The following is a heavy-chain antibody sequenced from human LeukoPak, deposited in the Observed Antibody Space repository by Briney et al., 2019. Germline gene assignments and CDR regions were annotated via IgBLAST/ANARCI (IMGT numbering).Heavy chain of an antibody. CDR1: GGSISSSSYY. Sequence: SETLSLTCTGSGGSISSSSYYWGWIRQPPGKGLEWIGSIYYSGSTYYKPSLKSRVTISVDTSKNQFSLKLSSVTAADTAVYYCARYGIGYYYFDYWGQGTLVTVSS. CDR2: IYYSGST. J-gene: IGHJ4*02. CDR3: ARYGIGYYYFDY. D-gene: IGHD3-22*01. V-gene: IGHV4-39*01.